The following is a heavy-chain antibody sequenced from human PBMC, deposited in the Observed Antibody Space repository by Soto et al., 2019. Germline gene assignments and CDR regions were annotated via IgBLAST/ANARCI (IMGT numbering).Heavy chain of an antibody. Sequence: QVQLVESGGGVVQSGRSLRLSCAASGFTFSSYGMHWVRQAPGKGLEWVAVISHDGNKKYYVDSVKGRFTISRDNSKNTLYLQMSSLRGEDTAVYYCARGGSYPGRFDYWGQGTLVTVS. CDR1: GFTFSSYG. D-gene: IGHD3-10*01. V-gene: IGHV3-30*03. CDR2: ISHDGNKK. J-gene: IGHJ4*02. CDR3: ARGGSYPGRFDY.